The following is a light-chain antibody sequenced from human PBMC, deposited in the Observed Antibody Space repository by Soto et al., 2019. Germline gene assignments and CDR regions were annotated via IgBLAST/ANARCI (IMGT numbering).Light chain of an antibody. CDR2: GAS. CDR1: QSVSSSY. CDR3: QQYGSSPPYT. V-gene: IGKV3-20*01. J-gene: IGKJ2*01. Sequence: EIVLTQSPGTLSLSPGERVTLSCRASQSVSSSYLAWYQQKPGQAPRLLIYGASSRPTGIPDRFSGSGSGTDFTLTISSLEHEDFAVYYCQQYGSSPPYTFGQGTKLEI.